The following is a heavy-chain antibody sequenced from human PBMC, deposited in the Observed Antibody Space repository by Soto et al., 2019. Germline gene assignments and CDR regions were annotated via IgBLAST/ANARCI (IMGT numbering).Heavy chain of an antibody. CDR2: ISYEGRNK. CDR1: GLTFSVYG. CDR3: AKGRDSTLLRWQYFDN. D-gene: IGHD2-15*01. J-gene: IGHJ4*02. V-gene: IGHV3-30*18. Sequence: WGSLSLSCAFSGLTFSVYGMHWVRQAPGKGLEWVAFISYEGRNKYYADSVKGRFTISRDNSKNTLSLQLDSLRPEDTAVYYCAKGRDSTLLRWQYFDNWGQGTQVTVSS.